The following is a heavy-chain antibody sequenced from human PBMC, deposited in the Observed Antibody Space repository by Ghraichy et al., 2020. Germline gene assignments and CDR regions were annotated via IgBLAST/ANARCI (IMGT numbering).Heavy chain of an antibody. V-gene: IGHV6-1*01. J-gene: IGHJ4*02. D-gene: IGHD3-22*01. CDR3: ARDYYDSSGYPDYFDY. CDR2: TYYRSKWYN. Sequence: SQTLSLTCAITGDSVSSNSAAWNWIRQSPSRGLEWLGRTYYRSKWYNDYAVSVKSRITINPDTSKNQFSLQLNSVTPEDTAVYYCARDYYDSSGYPDYFDYWGQGTLVTVSS. CDR1: GDSVSSNSAA.